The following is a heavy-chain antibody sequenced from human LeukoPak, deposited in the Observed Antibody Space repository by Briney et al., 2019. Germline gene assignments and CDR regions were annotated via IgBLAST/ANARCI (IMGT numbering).Heavy chain of an antibody. V-gene: IGHV3-9*01. CDR1: GFTFDGYA. Sequence: GRSLRLSCAASGFTFDGYAMHWVRQAPGKGLEWVSGISWNSGSIGYADSVKGRFTISTDNAKNSPYLQMNSLRAEDTALYYCAKGTAAEYSSSSGNFDSWGQGTLVTVSS. CDR3: AKGTAAEYSSSSGNFDS. J-gene: IGHJ4*02. CDR2: ISWNSGSI. D-gene: IGHD6-6*01.